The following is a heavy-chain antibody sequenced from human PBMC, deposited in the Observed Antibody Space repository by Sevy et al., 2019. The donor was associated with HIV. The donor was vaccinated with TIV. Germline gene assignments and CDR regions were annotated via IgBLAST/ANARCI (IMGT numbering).Heavy chain of an antibody. Sequence: GGSLRLSCAASGFDFNNHWMSWVRQAPEKGLEWVANIKHDGSETYYVDSLEGRFTISRDNAKNSLYLQMNSLRPEDTAVYYCARDRCTITSCHEGNWFDPWGQGTLVTVSS. J-gene: IGHJ5*02. D-gene: IGHD2-2*01. V-gene: IGHV3-7*01. CDR3: ARDRCTITSCHEGNWFDP. CDR2: IKHDGSET. CDR1: GFDFNNHW.